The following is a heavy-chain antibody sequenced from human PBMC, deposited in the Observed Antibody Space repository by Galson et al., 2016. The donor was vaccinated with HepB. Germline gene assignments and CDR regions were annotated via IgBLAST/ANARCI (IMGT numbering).Heavy chain of an antibody. CDR2: IKSRSDGGAI. V-gene: IGHV3-15*07. CDR1: GFSFTNTW. J-gene: IGHJ4*02. CDR3: TTDLGAPLRSSGSSGYYYGPRGY. Sequence: SLRLSCAASGFSFTNTWMNWVRQAPGKGLEWVGRIKSRSDGGAIEYAAPVKGRFTIARDDSKNTLYLQMNSLKTEDTALYYCTTDLGAPLRSSGSSGYYYGPRGYWGQGTLVTVSS. D-gene: IGHD3-22*01.